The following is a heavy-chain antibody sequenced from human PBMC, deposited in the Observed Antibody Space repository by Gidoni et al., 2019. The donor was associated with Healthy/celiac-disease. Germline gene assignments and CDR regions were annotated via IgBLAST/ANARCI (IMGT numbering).Heavy chain of an antibody. CDR2: ISWNSGSI. Sequence: EVQLVESGGGLVQPGRSRRVPCAAAGFPGDDYAMPLVRQAPGKGLELVSGISWNSGSIGYADSVNGRFTSSRDNAKNSLYLQMNSLRAEDTSLYYCAKDINDFWSGYYDAFDIWGQGTMVTVSS. CDR1: GFPGDDYA. D-gene: IGHD3-3*01. J-gene: IGHJ3*02. V-gene: IGHV3-9*01. CDR3: AKDINDFWSGYYDAFDI.